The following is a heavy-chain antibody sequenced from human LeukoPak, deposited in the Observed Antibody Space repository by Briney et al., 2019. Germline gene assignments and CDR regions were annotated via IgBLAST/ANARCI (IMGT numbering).Heavy chain of an antibody. V-gene: IGHV3-21*01. CDR3: AAKGNGYTGIYLFAH. D-gene: IGHD1-26*01. Sequence: PGGSLRLSCAASGFTFSSYSMNWVRQAPGKGLEWVSSVSSSSSYIYYADSVKGRFTISRDNSENTLDLHMHSLRAEDTAVYYCAAKGNGYTGIYLFAHWGQGTLVTVSS. CDR1: GFTFSSYS. CDR2: VSSSSSYI. J-gene: IGHJ4*02.